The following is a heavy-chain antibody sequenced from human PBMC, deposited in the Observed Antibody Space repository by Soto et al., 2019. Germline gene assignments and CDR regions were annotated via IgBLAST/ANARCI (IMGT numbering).Heavy chain of an antibody. D-gene: IGHD6-13*01. V-gene: IGHV3-30*18. CDR3: AKDLSSS. J-gene: IGHJ4*02. CDR2: ISYDGSNK. Sequence: QVQLVESGGGVVQPGRSLRLSCAASGFTFSSYGMHWVRQAPGNGLEWVAVISYDGSNKYYADSVKGRFTISRDNSKNTLYLQMNSLRAEDTAVYYCAKDLSSSWGQGTLVTVSS. CDR1: GFTFSSYG.